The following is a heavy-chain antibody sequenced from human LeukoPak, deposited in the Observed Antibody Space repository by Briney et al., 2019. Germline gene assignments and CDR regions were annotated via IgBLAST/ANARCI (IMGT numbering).Heavy chain of an antibody. V-gene: IGHV4-34*01. Sequence: SETLSLTCAVYGGSFSGYYWSWIRQPPGKGLEWIGEINHSGSTNYNPSLKSRVTISVDTSKNQFSLKLSSVTAADTAVYYCARMGDGLYYFDYWGQGTLVTVSS. D-gene: IGHD2-21*01. J-gene: IGHJ4*02. CDR1: GGSFSGYY. CDR2: INHSGST. CDR3: ARMGDGLYYFDY.